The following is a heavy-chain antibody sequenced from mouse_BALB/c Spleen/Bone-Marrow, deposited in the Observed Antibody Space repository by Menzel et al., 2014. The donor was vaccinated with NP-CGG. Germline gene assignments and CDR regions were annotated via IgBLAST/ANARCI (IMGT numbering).Heavy chain of an antibody. CDR2: IDTSDTYT. D-gene: IGHD4-1*01. Sequence: VQLQQSGAELVMPGASVKMSCKASGYTFTDYWMHWVKRRSGQGLEWIGAIDTSDTYTNYNQKFKGKATLTVDESSSTAYMQLSSLTSEDSAVYFCTRGWDGYYFDYWGQGTTLTVSS. V-gene: IGHV1-69*01. J-gene: IGHJ2*01. CDR1: GYTFTDYW. CDR3: TRGWDGYYFDY.